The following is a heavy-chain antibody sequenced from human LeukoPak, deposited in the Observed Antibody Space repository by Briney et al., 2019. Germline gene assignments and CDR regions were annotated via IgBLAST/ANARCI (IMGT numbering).Heavy chain of an antibody. Sequence: AAVKVSCKASGYTFTSYGISWVRQAPGQGLEWMGWISAYNGNTNYAQKLQGRVTMTTDTYTSTAYMELRSLRLHDTAVYYCARDWRPDSSSSAFDYWGQGTLVTVSS. CDR2: ISAYNGNT. V-gene: IGHV1-18*01. J-gene: IGHJ4*02. CDR3: ARDWRPDSSSSAFDY. CDR1: GYTFTSYG. D-gene: IGHD6-6*01.